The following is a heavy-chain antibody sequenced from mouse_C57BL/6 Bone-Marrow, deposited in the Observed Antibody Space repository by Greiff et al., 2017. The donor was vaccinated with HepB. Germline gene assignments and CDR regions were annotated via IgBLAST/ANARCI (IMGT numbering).Heavy chain of an antibody. J-gene: IGHJ3*01. CDR3: ARLGYEYDRGFAY. Sequence: QVQLKQPGAELVMPGASVKLSCKASGYTFTSYWMHWVKQRPGQGLEWIGEIDPSDSYTNYNQKFKGKSTLTVDKSSSTAYMQLSSLTSEDSAVYYCARLGYEYDRGFAYWGQGSLVTVSA. D-gene: IGHD2-4*01. V-gene: IGHV1-69*01. CDR1: GYTFTSYW. CDR2: IDPSDSYT.